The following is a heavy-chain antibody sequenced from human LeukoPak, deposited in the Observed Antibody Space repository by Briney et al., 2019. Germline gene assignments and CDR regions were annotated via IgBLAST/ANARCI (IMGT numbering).Heavy chain of an antibody. CDR3: ARMVGGYYYYYYMDV. CDR2: INWNGGST. J-gene: IGHJ6*03. CDR1: GFSFDDYG. D-gene: IGHD3-10*02. V-gene: IGHV3-20*04. Sequence: PGGSLRLSCAASGFSFDDYGMNWVRHAPGKGLEWVSGINWNGGSTGYADSVKGRFTISRDNAKNSLYLQMNSLRAEDTAVYYCARMVGGYYYYYYMDVWGKGTTVTISS.